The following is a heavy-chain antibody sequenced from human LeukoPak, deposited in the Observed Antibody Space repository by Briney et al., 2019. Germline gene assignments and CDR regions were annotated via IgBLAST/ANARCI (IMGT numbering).Heavy chain of an antibody. V-gene: IGHV3-30*02. J-gene: IGHJ4*02. Sequence: QSGGSLRLSRAASGFIFTEYGMYWVRQAPGKGLEWVAFVRKDATEKKYADSVEGRFTISRDDSENTVYLKMNNLRVDDTAVYYCAKRSGPNSGPFDSWGQGTPVIVSS. CDR1: GFIFTEYG. D-gene: IGHD1-1*01. CDR3: AKRSGPNSGPFDS. CDR2: VRKDATEK.